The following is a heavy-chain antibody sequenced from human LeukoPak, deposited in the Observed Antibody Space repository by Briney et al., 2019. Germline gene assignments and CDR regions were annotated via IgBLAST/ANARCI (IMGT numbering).Heavy chain of an antibody. Sequence: GESLKISCKGSGYMFTSSWIAWVRQRPGKDLEWMGVIFPGDSDTRYSPSFQGQVTISTDKSIDTAYLQWNSLKASDTAMYYCARNSGSYRSHFDYWGQGTLVTVSS. J-gene: IGHJ4*02. V-gene: IGHV5-51*01. CDR1: GYMFTSSW. CDR3: ARNSGSYRSHFDY. CDR2: IFPGDSDT. D-gene: IGHD1-26*01.